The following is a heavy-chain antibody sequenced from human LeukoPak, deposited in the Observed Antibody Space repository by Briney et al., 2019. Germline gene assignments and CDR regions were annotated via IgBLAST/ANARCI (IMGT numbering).Heavy chain of an antibody. Sequence: PGGSMRLSCAASGFTFSNYAMSWVRQAPGKGLEWVSAIRGSGGSTYYADSVKGRFTISRDNSKNTLYLQMNSLRAEDTAVYYCAKEAPFAMVRGVTGNYWGQGTLVTVSS. CDR1: GFTFSNYA. CDR2: IRGSGGST. J-gene: IGHJ4*02. CDR3: AKEAPFAMVRGVTGNY. D-gene: IGHD3-10*01. V-gene: IGHV3-23*01.